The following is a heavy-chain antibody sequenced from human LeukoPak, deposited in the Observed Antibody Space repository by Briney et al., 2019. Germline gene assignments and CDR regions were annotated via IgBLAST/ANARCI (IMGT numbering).Heavy chain of an antibody. CDR3: ARGRPLLDV. D-gene: IGHD3-10*01. V-gene: IGHV7-4-1*02. J-gene: IGHJ6*04. CDR1: GYTFTNYY. Sequence: GASVKVSCKASGYTFTNYYMHWVRQAPGQGLEWMGWINTNTGNPTYAQGFTGRFVFSLDTSVNTAYLHITGLRTEDTAVYYCARGRPLLDVWGTGTTVIVSS. CDR2: INTNTGNP.